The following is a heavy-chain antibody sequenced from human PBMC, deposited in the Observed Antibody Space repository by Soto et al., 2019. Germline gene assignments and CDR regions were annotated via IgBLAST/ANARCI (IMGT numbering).Heavy chain of an antibody. CDR1: GFTFSSYA. CDR2: ISYDGSNK. Sequence: GGSLRLSCAASGFTFSSYAMHWVRQAPGKGLEWVAVISYDGSNKYYADSVKGRFTISRDNSKNTLYLQMNSLRAEDTAVYYCARDLGGYYYYFDYWGQGTLVTVSS. D-gene: IGHD3-22*01. V-gene: IGHV3-30-3*01. CDR3: ARDLGGYYYYFDY. J-gene: IGHJ4*02.